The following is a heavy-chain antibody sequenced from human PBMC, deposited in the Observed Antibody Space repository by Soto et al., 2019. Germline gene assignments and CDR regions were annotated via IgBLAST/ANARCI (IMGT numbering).Heavy chain of an antibody. CDR3: ATGVYYYDSSGYYYC. Sequence: GGSLRLSCAASGFTFSSYSMNWVRQAPGKGLEWVSSISSSSSYIYYADSVKGRFTISRDNAKNSLYLQMNSLRAEDTAVYYCATGVYYYDSSGYYYCWGQGTLVTVSS. CDR1: GFTFSSYS. V-gene: IGHV3-21*01. D-gene: IGHD3-22*01. CDR2: ISSSSSYI. J-gene: IGHJ4*02.